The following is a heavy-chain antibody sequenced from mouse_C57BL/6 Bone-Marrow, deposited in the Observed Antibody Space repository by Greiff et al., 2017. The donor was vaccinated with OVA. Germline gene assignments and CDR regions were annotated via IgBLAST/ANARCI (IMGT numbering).Heavy chain of an antibody. D-gene: IGHD1-1*01. V-gene: IGHV14-2*01. CDR3: ARRVLRTTYFDV. Sequence: EVQLQQSGAELVKPGASVKLSCTASGFNIKDYYMHWVKQRTEQGLEWIGRIDPEDGETKYAPKFPGKATITADTSSNTAYLQLSSLTSEDTAVYYCARRVLRTTYFDVWGTGTTVTVSS. J-gene: IGHJ1*03. CDR1: GFNIKDYY. CDR2: IDPEDGET.